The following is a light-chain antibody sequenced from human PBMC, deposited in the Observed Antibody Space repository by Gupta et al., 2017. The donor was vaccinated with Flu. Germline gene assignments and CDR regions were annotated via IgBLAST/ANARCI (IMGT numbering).Light chain of an antibody. J-gene: IGKJ4*01. CDR1: QSVSSD. Sequence: EIVLPQSPATLSLSPGERATLSCRASQSVSSDLAWYQQKPGQAPRLLIYDASNRATGVPARFSGSGSGTEFTLTISSLEPEDFALYYCQQRHNWPPLTFGGGTKVEIK. CDR2: DAS. CDR3: QQRHNWPPLT. V-gene: IGKV3-11*01.